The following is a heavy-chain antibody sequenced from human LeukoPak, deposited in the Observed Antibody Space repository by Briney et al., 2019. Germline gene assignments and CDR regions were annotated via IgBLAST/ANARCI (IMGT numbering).Heavy chain of an antibody. Sequence: GGSLRLSCAASGFTFSSFWMNWVRQAPRKGLEWVSYISSSSSTIYYADSVKGRFTISRDNAKNSLYLQMNSLRAEDTAVYYCARNRPSYHWFDPWGQGTLVTVSS. CDR2: ISSSSSTI. D-gene: IGHD3-16*02. V-gene: IGHV3-48*01. CDR1: GFTFSSFW. J-gene: IGHJ5*02. CDR3: ARNRPSYHWFDP.